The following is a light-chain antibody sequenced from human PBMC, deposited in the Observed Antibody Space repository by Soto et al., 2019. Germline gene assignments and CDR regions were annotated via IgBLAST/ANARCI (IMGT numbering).Light chain of an antibody. V-gene: IGLV1-47*01. CDR3: AAWDDSLSGVV. CDR2: RNT. J-gene: IGLJ2*01. CDR1: SSNVGSNY. Sequence: QSVLTQPPSASGTPGQRVTISCSGSSSNVGSNYVYWYQQLPGTAPKLLIYRNTQRPSGVPGRFSGSKSGTSASLAISGLRSEDEADYHCAAWDDSLSGVVFGGGTKLTVL.